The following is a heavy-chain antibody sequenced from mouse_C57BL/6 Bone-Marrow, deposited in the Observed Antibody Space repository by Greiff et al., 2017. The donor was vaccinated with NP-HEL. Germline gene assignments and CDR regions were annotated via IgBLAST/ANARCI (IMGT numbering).Heavy chain of an antibody. D-gene: IGHD1-1*01. Sequence: EVKLQQSGAELVRPGASVKLSCTASGFNIKDDYMHWVKQRPEQGLEWIGWIDPENGDTEYASKFQGKATITADTSSNTAYLQLSSLTSEDTAVYYCTTLVARDYWGQGTTLTVSS. CDR2: IDPENGDT. J-gene: IGHJ2*01. CDR1: GFNIKDDY. CDR3: TTLVARDY. V-gene: IGHV14-4*01.